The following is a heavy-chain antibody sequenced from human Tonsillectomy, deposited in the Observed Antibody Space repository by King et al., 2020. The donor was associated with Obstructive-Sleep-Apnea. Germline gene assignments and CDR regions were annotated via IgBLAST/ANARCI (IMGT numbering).Heavy chain of an antibody. CDR2: ISSKGDAT. CDR1: TLTFSNFA. CDR3: VRNLGGWTDY. Sequence: VQLVESGGGLVQPGGSLRLSCSASTLTFSNFAMHWVRQAPGKGLESVSYISSKGDATYYGDSVKGRFVISRDNSKNTLFLQMTSLRPEETAVYYCVRNLGGWTDYWGQGTLVTVSS. V-gene: IGHV3-64D*09. J-gene: IGHJ4*02. D-gene: IGHD3-16*01.